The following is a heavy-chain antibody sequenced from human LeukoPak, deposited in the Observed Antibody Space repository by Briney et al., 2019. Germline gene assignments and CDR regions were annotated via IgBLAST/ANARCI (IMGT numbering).Heavy chain of an antibody. CDR3: AKDGGTKGYSYGRY. V-gene: IGHV3-30*18. D-gene: IGHD5-18*01. CDR2: ISYDGSNK. J-gene: IGHJ4*02. CDR1: GFTFSSYG. Sequence: GRSLRLSCAASGFTFSSYGMHWVRQAPGKGLEWVAVISYDGSNKYYADSVKGRSTISRDNSKNTLYLQMNSLRAEDTAVYYCAKDGGTKGYSYGRYWGQGTLVTVSS.